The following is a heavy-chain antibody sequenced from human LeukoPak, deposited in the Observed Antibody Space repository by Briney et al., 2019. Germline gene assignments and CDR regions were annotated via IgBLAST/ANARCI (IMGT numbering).Heavy chain of an antibody. Sequence: PSQTLSLTCTVSGASISSGVYYWSWVRQHPGKGLEWIGYIHYSGSTSYNPSLESRLTISVDPSENQFSLKLSSVTAADTAAYYCARDRGDYFDYWGQGSLVTASS. CDR2: IHYSGST. D-gene: IGHD3-10*01. CDR3: ARDRGDYFDY. V-gene: IGHV4-31*03. CDR1: GASISSGVYY. J-gene: IGHJ4*02.